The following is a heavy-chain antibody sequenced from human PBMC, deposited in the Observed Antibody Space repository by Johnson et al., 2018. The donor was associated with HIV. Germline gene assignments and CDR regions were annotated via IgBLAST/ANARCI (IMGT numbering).Heavy chain of an antibody. D-gene: IGHD4-17*01. CDR2: IHSGGTT. CDR3: ARSPETGDRLWRAFDI. Sequence: VQLVESGGGLIQPGGSLRLSCAASDFTVSGNYMSWVRQAPGKGLEWVSLIHSGGTTFYADSVRGRFTISRDSSKNTLYRQMKSLGVEDTAVYYCARSPETGDRLWRAFDIWGQGTVVTVSS. V-gene: IGHV3-53*01. J-gene: IGHJ3*02. CDR1: DFTVSGNY.